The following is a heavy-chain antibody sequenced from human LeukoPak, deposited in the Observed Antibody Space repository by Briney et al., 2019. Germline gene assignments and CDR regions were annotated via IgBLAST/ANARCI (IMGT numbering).Heavy chain of an antibody. D-gene: IGHD6-13*01. J-gene: IGHJ4*02. CDR3: ARVALDSSWSDFDY. CDR2: IYYSGIT. Sequence: TSSETLSLTCTVSGGSISSYYWSWIRQPPGKGLEWIGYIYYSGITNYNPSLKSRVTISVDTSKNQFSLKLSSVTAADTAVYYCARVALDSSWSDFDYWGQGTLVTVSS. CDR1: GGSISSYY. V-gene: IGHV4-59*01.